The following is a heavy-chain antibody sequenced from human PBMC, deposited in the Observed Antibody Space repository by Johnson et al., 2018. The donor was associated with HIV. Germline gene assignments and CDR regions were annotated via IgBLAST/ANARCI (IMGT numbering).Heavy chain of an antibody. J-gene: IGHJ3*02. D-gene: IGHD5-24*01. Sequence: QVQLLESGGGLVKPGGSLRLSCAASGFTFSDYYMNWMRQAPGKGLEWLSYISSSGTAKYYADSVKGRFTISRDNDKNSLYLQMNSLRAEDTAVYYCAREMAWEDAFDIWGQGTMVTVSS. V-gene: IGHV3-11*04. CDR1: GFTFSDYY. CDR2: ISSSGTAK. CDR3: AREMAWEDAFDI.